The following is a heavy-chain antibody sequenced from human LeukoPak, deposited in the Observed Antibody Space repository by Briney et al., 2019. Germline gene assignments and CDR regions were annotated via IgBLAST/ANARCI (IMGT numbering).Heavy chain of an antibody. V-gene: IGHV3-23*01. CDR2: ISGSGGST. Sequence: GGSLRLSCAASGFTFSSYAMSWVRQAPGKGLEWVSAISGSGGSTYYADSVKGRFTISRDNSKNTLYLQMNSLRAEDTAVYYCAKDGEGDIVVAEGAFDIWGQGTMVTASS. CDR3: AKDGEGDIVVAEGAFDI. J-gene: IGHJ3*02. D-gene: IGHD2-2*01. CDR1: GFTFSSYA.